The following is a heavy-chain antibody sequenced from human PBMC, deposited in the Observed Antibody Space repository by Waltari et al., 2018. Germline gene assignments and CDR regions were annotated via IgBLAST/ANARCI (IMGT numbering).Heavy chain of an antibody. CDR1: GFTFDDYA. CDR2: ISWNSGSI. CDR3: AKDRSWSGSGSYYDY. V-gene: IGHV3-9*01. D-gene: IGHD3-10*01. Sequence: EVQLVESGGGLVQPGRSLRLSCAASGFTFDDYAMHWVRQAQGKGLEWVSGISWNSGSIGYADSVKGRFTISRDNAKNSLYLQMNSLRADDTALYYCAKDRSWSGSGSYYDYWGQGTLVTVSS. J-gene: IGHJ4*02.